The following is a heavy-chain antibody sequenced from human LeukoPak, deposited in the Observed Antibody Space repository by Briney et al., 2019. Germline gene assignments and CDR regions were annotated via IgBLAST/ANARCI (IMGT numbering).Heavy chain of an antibody. CDR2: IKSKTDGGTT. V-gene: IGHV3-15*01. J-gene: IGHJ4*02. D-gene: IGHD3-10*01. Sequence: GGSLRLSCAASGFTFSNAWMSWVRQAPGKGLEWVGHIKSKTDGGTTDYAAPVKGRFTISRDDSKNTLYLQMNSLKTDDTAVYYCARDLTVRGVPRAYDYWGQGTLVTVSS. CDR1: GFTFSNAW. CDR3: ARDLTVRGVPRAYDY.